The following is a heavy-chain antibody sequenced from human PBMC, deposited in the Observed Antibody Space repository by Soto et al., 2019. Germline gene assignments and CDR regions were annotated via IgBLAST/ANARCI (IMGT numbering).Heavy chain of an antibody. D-gene: IGHD4-17*01. V-gene: IGHV4-38-2*01. CDR1: GYSISSGYY. J-gene: IGHJ4*02. Sequence: SETLSLTCAVSGYSISSGYYWGWIRQPPGKGLEWIGNIYYSGTTNYNPSLKSRVTISVDLSKNRFSLRLSSVTTADTALYYCARTTAVPNTLRSRYFFDYWGQGTLVTVSS. CDR2: IYYSGTT. CDR3: ARTTAVPNTLRSRYFFDY.